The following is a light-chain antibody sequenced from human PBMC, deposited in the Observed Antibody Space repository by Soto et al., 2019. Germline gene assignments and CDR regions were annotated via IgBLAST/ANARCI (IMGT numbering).Light chain of an antibody. Sequence: EIVLTQSPGTLSLSPGERATLSCMASQSVRHNYLAWYPQKPGQATRLLIYGASRRATGIPDRFSGSGSGTGLNRTISRLEPEDFAVFSCQQYGSSPRTFGGGTKVEIK. CDR3: QQYGSSPRT. CDR1: QSVRHNY. V-gene: IGKV3-20*01. CDR2: GAS. J-gene: IGKJ4*01.